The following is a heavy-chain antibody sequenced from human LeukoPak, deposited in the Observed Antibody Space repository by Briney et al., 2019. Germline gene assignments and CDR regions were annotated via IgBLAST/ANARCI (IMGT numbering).Heavy chain of an antibody. J-gene: IGHJ4*02. Sequence: GGSLRLSCAASGFTFSSYAMHRVRQAPGKGLEWVAVISYDGSNKYYADSVKGRFTISRDNSKNTLYLQMNSLRAEDTAVYYCARDGGIVGATFDYWGQGTLVTVSS. CDR1: GFTFSSYA. CDR2: ISYDGSNK. V-gene: IGHV3-30*04. CDR3: ARDGGIVGATFDY. D-gene: IGHD1-26*01.